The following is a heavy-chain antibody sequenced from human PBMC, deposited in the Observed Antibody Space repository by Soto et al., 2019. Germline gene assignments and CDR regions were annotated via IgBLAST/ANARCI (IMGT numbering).Heavy chain of an antibody. Sequence: EVQLLESGGGLVQPGGSLRLSCAASGFTFSTYAMSWVRQAPGKGLEWVSTISDSGSKYYADSVKGRFTISRDNARNSLYLEMNSLRAEDTAVYYCAKNKGGNYCSRTSCLYSFDYWGQGSLVTVSS. CDR3: AKNKGGNYCSRTSCLYSFDY. CDR2: ISDSGSK. V-gene: IGHV3-23*01. D-gene: IGHD2-2*01. CDR1: GFTFSTYA. J-gene: IGHJ4*02.